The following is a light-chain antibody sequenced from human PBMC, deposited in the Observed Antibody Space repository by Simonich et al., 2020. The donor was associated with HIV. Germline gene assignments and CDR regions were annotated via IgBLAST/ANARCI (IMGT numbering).Light chain of an antibody. CDR2: AAS. CDR3: QQYDNLPWT. V-gene: IGKV1-33*01. J-gene: IGKJ1*01. Sequence: DIQMTQSPSSLSASVGDRVTITCRASQSISRYLHWYQQKPGKAPKLLIYAASNLEAGVPSRFSGSGSGTDFTFTISSLQPEDIATYYCQQYDNLPWTFGQGTKVEIK. CDR1: QSISRY.